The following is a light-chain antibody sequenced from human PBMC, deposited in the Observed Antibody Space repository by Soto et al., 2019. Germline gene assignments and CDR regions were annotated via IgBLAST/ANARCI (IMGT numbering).Light chain of an antibody. J-gene: IGKJ1*01. CDR3: QQYGSSPWT. V-gene: IGKV1-39*02. CDR1: QSISSY. Sequence: IHMTHSPSCLSSSVGDRVTITCRASQSISSYLNWYQQKPGKAPKLLTYAASSVQSGVPSRFSGSGSGTDFTLTISRLEPEDFAVYYCQQYGSSPWTFGQGTKVDIK. CDR2: AAS.